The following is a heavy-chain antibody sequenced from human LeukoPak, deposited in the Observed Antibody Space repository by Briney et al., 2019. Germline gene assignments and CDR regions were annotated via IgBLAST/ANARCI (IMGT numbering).Heavy chain of an antibody. V-gene: IGHV4-59*03. CDR3: SGIVAIFGVVSKFDY. J-gene: IGHJ4*02. CDR2: FHNGGGI. D-gene: IGHD3-3*01. CDR1: GVSISSYY. Sequence: SETLSLTCTVAGVSISSYYWTWIRQTHGKGLEWIGYFHNGGGIHYSPSLMGRGPISPDQTKNQLPLIPGSVTAADTAVDYFSGIVAIFGVVSKFDYWGQGALVTVSS.